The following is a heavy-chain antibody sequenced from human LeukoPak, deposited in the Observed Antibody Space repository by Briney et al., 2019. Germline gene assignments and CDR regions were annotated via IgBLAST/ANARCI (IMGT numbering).Heavy chain of an antibody. CDR3: ARGGRIAAAAY. J-gene: IGHJ4*02. Sequence: GGSLRLSCAASGFTFSNYYMSWIRQAPGKGLEWVAYISTSSSFTDSADSVRGRFTISRDNAKNTLFLQMDSLRAEDTAVYYCARGGRIAAAAYWGQGTLVTVSS. CDR1: GFTFSNYY. D-gene: IGHD6-13*01. V-gene: IGHV3-11*05. CDR2: ISTSSSFT.